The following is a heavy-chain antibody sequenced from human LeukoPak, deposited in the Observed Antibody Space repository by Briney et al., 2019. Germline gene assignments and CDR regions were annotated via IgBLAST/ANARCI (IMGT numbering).Heavy chain of an antibody. J-gene: IGHJ4*02. CDR1: GFTFSSYS. CDR3: AKDFFGSGSYYNGDY. Sequence: GGSLRLSCAASGFTFSSYSMNWVRQAPGKGLEWVSFISTSSSYIHNADSGKGRFTISRDNGENSLYLQMNSLRDEDTAVYYCAKDFFGSGSYYNGDYWGQGTLVTVSS. D-gene: IGHD3-10*01. V-gene: IGHV3-21*01. CDR2: ISTSSSYI.